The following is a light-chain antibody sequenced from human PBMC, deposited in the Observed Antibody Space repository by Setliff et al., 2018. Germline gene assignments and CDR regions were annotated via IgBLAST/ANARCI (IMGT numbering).Light chain of an antibody. J-gene: IGLJ2*01. CDR3: CSYTAKNTLI. V-gene: IGLV2-14*03. CDR2: DVN. CDR1: SSDIGGYSY. Sequence: QSVLTRPDSVSGSPGQSITILCTGSSSDIGGYSYVSWYQQHPGKVPKLIIFDVNNRPSGVSTRFSGSKAGSGATLTISGLQSEDEADYFCCSYTAKNTLIFGGGTKVTVL.